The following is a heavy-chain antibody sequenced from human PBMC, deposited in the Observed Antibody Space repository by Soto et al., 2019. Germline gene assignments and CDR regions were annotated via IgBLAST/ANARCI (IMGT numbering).Heavy chain of an antibody. D-gene: IGHD3-10*01. CDR2: ISAHNGNT. J-gene: IGHJ4*02. V-gene: IGHV1-18*01. CDR1: GYTFTSYG. Sequence: QVQLVQSGAEVKKPGASVKVSCKASGYTFTSYGISWVRQAPGQGLEWMGWISAHNGNTNYAQKLQGRVTMTTDTSTSTAYIQLRRLRSDDTAVYFCAREIKYGLCDYWGQGTLVTVSS. CDR3: AREIKYGLCDY.